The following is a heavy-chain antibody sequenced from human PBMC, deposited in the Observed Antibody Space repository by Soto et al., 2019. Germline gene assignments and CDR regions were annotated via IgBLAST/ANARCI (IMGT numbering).Heavy chain of an antibody. J-gene: IGHJ6*02. V-gene: IGHV3-30*03. CDR1: GFSFSAYD. CDR2: IADNGGAN. D-gene: IGHD2-2*01. CDR3: ATDLYQLPTMKYYYYGMDV. Sequence: GGSLRLSCGASGFSFSAYDMHWVRQAPGKALEWVANIADNGGANNHADSVKGRFTISRDNAKNSLFLQMNSLRAEDTAVYYCATDLYQLPTMKYYYYGMDVWGQGTTVTVSS.